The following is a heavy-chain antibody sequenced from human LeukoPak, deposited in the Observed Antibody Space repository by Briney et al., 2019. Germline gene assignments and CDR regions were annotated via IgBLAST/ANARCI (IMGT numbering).Heavy chain of an antibody. CDR3: AKYAMRETFFGDY. V-gene: IGHV4-39*07. CDR2: IYYSGST. Sequence: TSETLSLTCTVSGGSISSSSYYWGWIRQPPGKGLEWIGSIYYSGSTYYNPSLKSRVTISVDTSKNQFSLKLSSVTAADTALYYCAKYAMRETFFGDYWGQGTLVTVSS. CDR1: GGSISSSSYY. D-gene: IGHD3-3*01. J-gene: IGHJ4*02.